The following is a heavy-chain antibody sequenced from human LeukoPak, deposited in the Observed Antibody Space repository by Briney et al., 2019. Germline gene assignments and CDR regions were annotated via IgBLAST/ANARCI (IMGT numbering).Heavy chain of an antibody. D-gene: IGHD2-15*01. J-gene: IGHJ4*02. Sequence: PSETLSLTCTVSGGSISSGSYYWSWIRQPAGKGLEWIGRIYTSGYTDYNPSLKSRVTISVDTSKNQFSLKVSSVTAADTAVYYCARGCSGGSCLFDYWGQGTLVTVSS. CDR3: ARGCSGGSCLFDY. CDR2: IYTSGYT. V-gene: IGHV4-61*02. CDR1: GGSISSGSYY.